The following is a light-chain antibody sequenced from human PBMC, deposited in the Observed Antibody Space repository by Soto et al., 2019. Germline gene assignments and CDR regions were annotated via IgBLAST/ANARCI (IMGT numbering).Light chain of an antibody. Sequence: QAVVTQPPSVSGAPGQRVTISCTGSSSNIGAGYDVHWYQQLPGTAPKLLIYGNSNRPSGVPDRFSGSKSGTSASLAITGLQAEDEADYYCPSYDSSLSGFYVFGTGTKVTAL. CDR1: SSNIGAGYD. CDR2: GNS. CDR3: PSYDSSLSGFYV. V-gene: IGLV1-40*01. J-gene: IGLJ1*01.